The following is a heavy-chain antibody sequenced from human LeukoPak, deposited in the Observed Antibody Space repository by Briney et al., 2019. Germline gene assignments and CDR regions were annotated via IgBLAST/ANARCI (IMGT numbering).Heavy chain of an antibody. J-gene: IGHJ3*02. V-gene: IGHV4-4*07. CDR3: ARGLLRYYDFWSGGDAFDI. D-gene: IGHD3-3*01. CDR2: IYTSGST. Sequence: SSETLSLTCTVSGGSISSYYWSWIRQPAGKGLEWSGRIYTSGSTNYNPSLKSRVTMSVDTSKNQFSLKLSSVTAADTAVYYCARGLLRYYDFWSGGDAFDIWGQGTMVTVSS. CDR1: GGSISSYY.